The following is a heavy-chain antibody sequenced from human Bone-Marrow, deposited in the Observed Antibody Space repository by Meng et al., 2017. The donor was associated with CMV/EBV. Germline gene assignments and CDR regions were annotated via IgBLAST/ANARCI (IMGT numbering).Heavy chain of an antibody. CDR3: AKVPVYLANPGVYFDY. J-gene: IGHJ4*02. D-gene: IGHD7-27*01. V-gene: IGHV3-30*02. CDR1: GLTFSSYG. CDR2: TRYDGSNK. Sequence: GASLKISCASSGLTFSSYGMHWVRQAPGKGLGWVAFTRYDGSNKYYADSVKGRFTISRDNSKNTLYLQMSGLRAEDTAVYYCAKVPVYLANPGVYFDYWGQGTLVTVSS.